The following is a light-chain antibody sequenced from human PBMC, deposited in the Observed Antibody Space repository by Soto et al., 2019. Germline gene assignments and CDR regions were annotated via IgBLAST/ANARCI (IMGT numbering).Light chain of an antibody. CDR3: SSYAGNNIFYV. Sequence: QSVLAQPPSASGSPGQSVTISCAGTSNDVGGYNFVSWYQQQPGKAPKLMIFEVSKRPSGVPNRFTGSKSGNTATLTVSGLQAEDEADYYCSSYAGNNIFYVFGTGTKVTVL. CDR1: SNDVGGYNF. J-gene: IGLJ1*01. CDR2: EVS. V-gene: IGLV2-8*01.